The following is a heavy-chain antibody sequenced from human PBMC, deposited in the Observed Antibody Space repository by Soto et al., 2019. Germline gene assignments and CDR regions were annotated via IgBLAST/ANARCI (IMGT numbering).Heavy chain of an antibody. D-gene: IGHD3-10*01. Sequence: EVELVESGGGLVKPGGSLTLSCAASGFSFKNAWMNWVRQAPGKGLEWVGRIKNKNDGGTIDYAAFVKGRFTISSDASENTLYLHMNDLKSEDSAVYFCTGLWFGEIYNYWGQGSLVTVSS. V-gene: IGHV3-15*07. CDR3: TGLWFGEIYNY. J-gene: IGHJ4*01. CDR2: IKNKNDGGTI. CDR1: GFSFKNAW.